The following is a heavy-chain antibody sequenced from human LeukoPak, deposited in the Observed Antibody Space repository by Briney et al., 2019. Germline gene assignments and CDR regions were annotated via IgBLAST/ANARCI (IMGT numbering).Heavy chain of an antibody. Sequence: SVKVSCKASGFTFTSSAVQWVRQARGQRLEWIGWIVVGSGNTNYAQKFQERVTITRDMSTSTAYMELSSLSSEDTAVYYCAAGYCSGGSCYSEYYYGMDVWGKGTTVTVSS. V-gene: IGHV1-58*01. CDR3: AAGYCSGGSCYSEYYYGMDV. D-gene: IGHD2-15*01. J-gene: IGHJ6*04. CDR1: GFTFTSSA. CDR2: IVVGSGNT.